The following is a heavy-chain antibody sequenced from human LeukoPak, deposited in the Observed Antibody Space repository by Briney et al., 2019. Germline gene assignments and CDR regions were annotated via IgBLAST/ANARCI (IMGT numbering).Heavy chain of an antibody. V-gene: IGHV4-39*02. CDR2: IYYSGST. CDR3: ARDGRGQWWFDP. Sequence: SETLSRTCTVSGGSISSSSYYWGWIRQPPGKGLEWIGSIYYSGSTYYNPSLKSRVTISVDTSKNQFSLKLSSVTAADTAVYYCARDGRGQWWFDPWGQGTLVTVSS. J-gene: IGHJ5*02. CDR1: GGSISSSSYY. D-gene: IGHD2-8*01.